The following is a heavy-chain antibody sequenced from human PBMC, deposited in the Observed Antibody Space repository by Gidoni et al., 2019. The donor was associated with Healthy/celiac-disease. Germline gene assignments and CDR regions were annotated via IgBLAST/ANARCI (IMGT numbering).Heavy chain of an antibody. D-gene: IGHD1-26*01. CDR2: IYYSGST. Sequence: QVQLQESGPGLVKPSETLSLTCTVSGGSISSYYWSWIRQPPGKGLEWIGYIYYSGSTNYNPSLKSRVTISVDTSKNQFSLKLSSVTAADTAVYYCARVHSGSYFYFDYWGQGTLVTVSS. V-gene: IGHV4-59*01. J-gene: IGHJ4*02. CDR1: GGSISSYY. CDR3: ARVHSGSYFYFDY.